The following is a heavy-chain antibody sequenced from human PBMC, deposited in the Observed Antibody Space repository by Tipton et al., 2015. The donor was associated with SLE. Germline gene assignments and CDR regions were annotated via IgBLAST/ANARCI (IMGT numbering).Heavy chain of an antibody. Sequence: TLSLTCTVSGGSISSSSYYWGWIRQPPGMGLEWIGSIYYSGSTYYNPSLKSRVTISVDTSKNQFPLKLSSVTAADTAVYYCARDNCGGDCYRYFQHWGQGTLVTVSS. D-gene: IGHD2-21*01. CDR2: IYYSGST. CDR3: ARDNCGGDCYRYFQH. V-gene: IGHV4-39*06. J-gene: IGHJ1*01. CDR1: GGSISSSSYY.